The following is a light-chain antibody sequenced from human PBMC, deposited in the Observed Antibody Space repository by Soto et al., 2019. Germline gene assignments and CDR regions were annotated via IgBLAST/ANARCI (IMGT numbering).Light chain of an antibody. CDR1: SIGSKS. V-gene: IGLV3-21*02. CDR3: SSYADNNSVV. J-gene: IGLJ2*01. Sequence: SYELTQPPSLSVAPGQTATITCGRKSIGSKSVHWYQQKPGQAPVLVVFDDSNRPSGVPDRFSGSKSGNTASLTVSGLQAEDEADYYCSSYADNNSVVFGGGTKLTVL. CDR2: DDS.